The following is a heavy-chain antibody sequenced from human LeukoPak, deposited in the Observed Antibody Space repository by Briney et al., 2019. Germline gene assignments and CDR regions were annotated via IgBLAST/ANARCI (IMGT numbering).Heavy chain of an antibody. CDR1: GFTFNTFS. J-gene: IGHJ3*02. CDR3: ARGSNAFAI. V-gene: IGHV3-48*04. CDR2: MSSSSSTI. Sequence: GGSLRLSCSASGFTFNTFSVNWVRQAPGKGLEWISYMSSSSSTIFYADSVKGRFTISRDNAKNSLYLQMNSLRGEDTAIYYCARGSNAFAIWGQGKMVTVSS.